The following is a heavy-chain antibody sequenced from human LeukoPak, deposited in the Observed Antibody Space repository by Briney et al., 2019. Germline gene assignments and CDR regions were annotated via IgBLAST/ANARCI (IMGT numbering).Heavy chain of an antibody. J-gene: IGHJ4*02. V-gene: IGHV4-34*01. CDR1: GGSFSGYY. Sequence: SETLSLTCAVYGGSFSGYYWSWIRQPPGEGLEWIGEINHSGSTNYNPSLKSRVTISVDTSKNQFSLKLSSVTAVDTAVYYCASDLVDYWGQGTLVTVSS. CDR3: ASDLVDY. CDR2: INHSGST.